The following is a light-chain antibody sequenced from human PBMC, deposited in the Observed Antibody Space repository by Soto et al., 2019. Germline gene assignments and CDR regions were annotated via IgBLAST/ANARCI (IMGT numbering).Light chain of an antibody. J-gene: IGKJ1*01. V-gene: IGKV3-20*01. CDR2: GAS. Sequence: EIVLTQSTGTLSLSPGERATLSCRASQSVSSSYLAWYQQKPGQAPRLLIYGASSRATGIPDRFSGSGSGTDFTLTISSLEPEDFAVYYCQQYGSSPQTFGQGTKVDIK. CDR1: QSVSSSY. CDR3: QQYGSSPQT.